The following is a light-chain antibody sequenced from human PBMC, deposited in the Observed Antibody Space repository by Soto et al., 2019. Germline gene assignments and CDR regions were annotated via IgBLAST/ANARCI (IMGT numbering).Light chain of an antibody. V-gene: IGKV2-28*01. Sequence: DIVMTQSPLSLPVTPGEPASISCRSSQSLLHSNGYNYLDWYLQKPGQSPQLLIYLGSNRASGVTDRFSGSGSGTDFTLKISRVEAEDVGVYYCMQALQPQTFGQGTKVEI. CDR3: MQALQPQT. J-gene: IGKJ1*01. CDR1: QSLLHSNGYNY. CDR2: LGS.